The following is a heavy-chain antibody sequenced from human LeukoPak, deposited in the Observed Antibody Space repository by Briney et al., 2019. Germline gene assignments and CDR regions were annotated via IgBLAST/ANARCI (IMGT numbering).Heavy chain of an antibody. D-gene: IGHD4-23*01. CDR2: IYSSGST. CDR1: GVSISSGSYY. CDR3: ATSTVVGSFDY. J-gene: IGHJ4*02. Sequence: SQTLSLTCIVSGVSISSGSYYWTWIRQPAGKGLEWIGRIYSSGSTNYNPSLKSRVTISVDTSKNQFSLKLSSVTAADTAFYYCATSTVVGSFDYWGQGTLVTVSS. V-gene: IGHV4-61*02.